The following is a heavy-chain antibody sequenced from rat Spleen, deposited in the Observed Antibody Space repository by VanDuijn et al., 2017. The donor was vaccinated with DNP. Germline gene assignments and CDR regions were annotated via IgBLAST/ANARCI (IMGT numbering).Heavy chain of an antibody. Sequence: EVQLVESGGGLVQPGRSLKLSCAASGFTFSNYGMHWIRPAPKKGLEWVATIIYDGSRTYYRGPVKGRFTISRDNAKSTLSLQMDSLRSEDTATYYCARHWGGTYTARFAYWGQGSLVTVSS. CDR3: ARHWGGTYTARFAY. CDR2: IIYDGSRT. CDR1: GFTFSNYG. J-gene: IGHJ3*01. D-gene: IGHD1-2*01. V-gene: IGHV5S10*01.